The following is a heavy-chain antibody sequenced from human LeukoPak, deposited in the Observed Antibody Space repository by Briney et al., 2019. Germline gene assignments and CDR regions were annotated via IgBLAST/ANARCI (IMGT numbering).Heavy chain of an antibody. CDR1: GGSFSGYY. CDR3: ARTLWFGELLGYFDY. J-gene: IGHJ4*02. Sequence: SETLSLTCAVYGGSFSGYYWSWIRQPPGKGLEWIGEINHSGSTNYNPSLKSRVTISVDTSKNQFSLKLSSVTAADTAVYYRARTLWFGELLGYFDYWGQGTLVTVSS. D-gene: IGHD3-10*01. V-gene: IGHV4-34*01. CDR2: INHSGST.